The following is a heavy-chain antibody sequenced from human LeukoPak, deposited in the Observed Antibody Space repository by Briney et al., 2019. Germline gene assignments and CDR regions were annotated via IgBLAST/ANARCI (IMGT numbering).Heavy chain of an antibody. D-gene: IGHD3-22*01. CDR1: GFTFSSYS. Sequence: PGGSLRLSRAASGFTFSSYSMNWVRQAPGKGLEWVSYISSSSSTIYYADSVKGRFTISRDNAKNSLYLQMNSLRDEDTAVYYCARDSELSIVVVPTNFDYWGQGTLVTVSS. J-gene: IGHJ4*02. CDR2: ISSSSSTI. CDR3: ARDSELSIVVVPTNFDY. V-gene: IGHV3-48*02.